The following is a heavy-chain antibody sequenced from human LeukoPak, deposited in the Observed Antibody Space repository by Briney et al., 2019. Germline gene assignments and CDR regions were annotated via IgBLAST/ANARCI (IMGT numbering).Heavy chain of an antibody. CDR1: GYTFTTYA. CDR3: AREIIVAKFDY. V-gene: IGHV7-4-1*02. J-gene: IGHJ4*02. Sequence: GASVKVSCKASGYTFTTYAINWVRQAPGQGLEWMGWINTDTGNPTYARGFTGRFVFSLDTSVSTTYLQISSLKTEDTAVYYCAREIIVAKFDYWGQGTLVTVSS. CDR2: INTDTGNP. D-gene: IGHD3-22*01.